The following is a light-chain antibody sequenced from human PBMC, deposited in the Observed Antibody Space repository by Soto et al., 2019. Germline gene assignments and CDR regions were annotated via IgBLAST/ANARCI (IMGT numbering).Light chain of an antibody. CDR2: EVS. CDR1: SSDVGGDND. CDR3: RSYASSLSVYV. V-gene: IGLV2-8*01. J-gene: IGLJ1*01. Sequence: QSALTQPPSASGSPGQSVTISCTGTSSDVGGDNDVSWYQQHPGKAPKLMIYEVSKRPSGVPDRFSGSKSGTTASLTVSGLQAEDEADYYCRSYASSLSVYVFGGGTKLTVL.